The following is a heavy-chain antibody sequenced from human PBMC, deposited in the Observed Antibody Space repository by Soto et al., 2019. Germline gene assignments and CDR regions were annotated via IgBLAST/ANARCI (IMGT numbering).Heavy chain of an antibody. D-gene: IGHD2-2*01. CDR2: MNPNSGNT. CDR3: AISYCSSTSCQDAFDI. V-gene: IGHV1-8*01. J-gene: IGHJ3*02. Sequence: GASVKVSCKASGYTFTSYDINWVRQATGQGLEWMGWMNPNSGNTGYAQKFQGRVTMTRNTSISTAYMELSSLRSEDTAVYYCAISYCSSTSCQDAFDIWGQGTMVTVSS. CDR1: GYTFTSYD.